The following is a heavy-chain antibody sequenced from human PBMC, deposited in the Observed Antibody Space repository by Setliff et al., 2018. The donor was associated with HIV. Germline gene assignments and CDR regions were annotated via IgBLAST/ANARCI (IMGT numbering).Heavy chain of an antibody. D-gene: IGHD3-10*02. CDR1: GFTFSRNV. V-gene: IGHV3-23*01. CDR3: AKVFVFGIDAFDI. J-gene: IGHJ3*02. CDR2: ISESGANT. Sequence: GGSLRLSCVASGFTFSRNVINWVRQAPGKGLEWVSGISESGANTYYADSVKGRFTISRDNSKNTLYLQMDSLRAEDTAVYYCAKVFVFGIDAFDIWGQGTMVTVSS.